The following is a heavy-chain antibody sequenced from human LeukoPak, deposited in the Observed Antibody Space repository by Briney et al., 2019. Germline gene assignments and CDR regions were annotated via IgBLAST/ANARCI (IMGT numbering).Heavy chain of an antibody. CDR3: ARVARRADYYDSSGYPDY. D-gene: IGHD3-22*01. CDR1: GYTFTSYY. J-gene: IGHJ4*02. V-gene: IGHV1-46*01. Sequence: ASVKVSRKASGYTFTSYYMHWVRQAPGQGLEWMGIINPSGGSTSYAQKFQGRVTMTRDMSTSTVYMELSSLRSEDTAVYYCARVARRADYYDSSGYPDYWGQGTLVTVSS. CDR2: INPSGGST.